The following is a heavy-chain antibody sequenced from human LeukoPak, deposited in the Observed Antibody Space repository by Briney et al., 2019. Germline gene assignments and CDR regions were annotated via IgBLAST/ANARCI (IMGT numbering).Heavy chain of an antibody. D-gene: IGHD2-21*02. V-gene: IGHV7-4-1*02. CDR3: ARDHSDCGGDCYSHDAFDI. Sequence: ASVKVSCKASGYTFTSYAMNWVRQAPGQGLEWMGWINTNTGNPTYAQGFTGRFVFSLDTSVSTAYLQISSLKAEDTAVYYCARDHSDCGGDCYSHDAFDIWGQGTMVTVSS. J-gene: IGHJ3*02. CDR1: GYTFTSYA. CDR2: INTNTGNP.